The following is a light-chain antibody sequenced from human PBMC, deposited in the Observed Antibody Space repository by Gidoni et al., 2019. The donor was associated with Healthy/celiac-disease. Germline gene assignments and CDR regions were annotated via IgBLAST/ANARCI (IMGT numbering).Light chain of an antibody. CDR1: QSVSSSY. J-gene: IGKJ1*01. CDR3: KQYGSSLWT. V-gene: IGKV3-20*01. Sequence: EIVFTQSPGTLSLSPGERATLSCRASQSVSSSYLAWYQQKPGQAPRLLIYGASSRATGIPDRFSGSGSGTDFTLTISRMEPEDFAVYYCKQYGSSLWTFGQGTKVEIK. CDR2: GAS.